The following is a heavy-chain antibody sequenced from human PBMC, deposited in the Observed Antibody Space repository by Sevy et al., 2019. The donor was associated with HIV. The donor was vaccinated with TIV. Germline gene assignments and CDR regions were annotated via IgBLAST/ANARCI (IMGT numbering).Heavy chain of an antibody. V-gene: IGHV3-21*01. J-gene: IGHJ4*02. Sequence: GGSLRLPCAASGFTFSSYSMNWVRQAPGKGLEWVSSISSSSSYIYYADSVKGRFTISRDNAKNSLYLQMNSLRAEDTAVYYCARETTQYSSSYFDYWGQGTLVTVSS. CDR3: ARETTQYSSSYFDY. CDR1: GFTFSSYS. D-gene: IGHD6-6*01. CDR2: ISSSSSYI.